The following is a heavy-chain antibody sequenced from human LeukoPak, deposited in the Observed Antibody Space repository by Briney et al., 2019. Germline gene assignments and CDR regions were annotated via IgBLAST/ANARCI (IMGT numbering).Heavy chain of an antibody. CDR1: GGSISIYY. J-gene: IGHJ4*02. Sequence: SETLSLTCTVSGGSISIYYWSLIRQPPGKGLEWIGYIYYSGSTNYNPSLKSRVTISVDTSKNQFSLKLSSVTAADTAVYYCAARRLYYFDYWGQGTLVTVSS. CDR3: AARRLYYFDY. V-gene: IGHV4-59*03. CDR2: IYYSGST. D-gene: IGHD2/OR15-2a*01.